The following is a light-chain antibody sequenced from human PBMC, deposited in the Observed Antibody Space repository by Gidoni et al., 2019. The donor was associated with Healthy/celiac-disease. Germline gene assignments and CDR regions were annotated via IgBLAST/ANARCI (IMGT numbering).Light chain of an antibody. V-gene: IGLV3-19*01. Sequence: SSELTQDPAVSVALGQTVRITCQEDSLRSYYASWYQQKPGQAPVLVIYGKNNRPSGIPDRFSGSSSGNTASLTITGAQAEDEADYYCNSRDSSGNHRIGGGTKLTVL. CDR2: GKN. J-gene: IGLJ2*01. CDR3: NSRDSSGNHR. CDR1: SLRSYY.